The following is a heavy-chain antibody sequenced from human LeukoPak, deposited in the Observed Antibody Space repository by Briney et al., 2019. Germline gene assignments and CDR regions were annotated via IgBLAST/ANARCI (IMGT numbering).Heavy chain of an antibody. CDR1: GVSISTYY. D-gene: IGHD3-16*01. J-gene: IGHJ5*02. V-gene: IGHV4-4*07. CDR3: VRDHYDYVWGSPQNWFDP. Sequence: PSETLSLTCTVSGVSISTYYWTWIRQPAGKGLEWIGRINTSGTTNYNPFLKSRVTLSADTFNNQFSLRLTSVTAADTAVYYCVRDHYDYVWGSPQNWFDPWGQGILVTVSS. CDR2: INTSGTT.